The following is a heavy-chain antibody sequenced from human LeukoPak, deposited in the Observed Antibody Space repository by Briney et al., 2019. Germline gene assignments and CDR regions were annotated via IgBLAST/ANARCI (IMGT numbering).Heavy chain of an antibody. D-gene: IGHD3-3*01. V-gene: IGHV3-23*01. J-gene: IGHJ5*02. Sequence: GGSLRLSCAASGFTLSSYAMSWVRQAPGKGLEWVSAISGSGGSTYYADSVKGRFTISRDNSKNTLYLQMNSLRAEDTAVYYCAKGVRGIFWFDPWGQGTLVTVSS. CDR1: GFTLSSYA. CDR2: ISGSGGST. CDR3: AKGVRGIFWFDP.